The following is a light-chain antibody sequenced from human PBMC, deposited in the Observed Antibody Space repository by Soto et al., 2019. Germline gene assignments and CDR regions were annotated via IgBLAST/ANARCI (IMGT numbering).Light chain of an antibody. CDR1: QSISSN. J-gene: IGKJ1*01. Sequence: EIVMTQSPATLSVSPGERATLSCRASQSISSNLAWYQQKPGQAPRLLMFRTSSRATGFPARFSGSGSGTEFNLTISSLQSEDFAVYYCQQRGNRPPWTFGQGTKVEIK. CDR2: RTS. CDR3: QQRGNRPPWT. V-gene: IGKV3-15*01.